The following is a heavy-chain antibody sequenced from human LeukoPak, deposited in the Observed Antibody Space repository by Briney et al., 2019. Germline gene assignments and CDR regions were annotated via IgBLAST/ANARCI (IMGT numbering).Heavy chain of an antibody. CDR3: ARGWGEDGSSWYPRTDWYFDL. J-gene: IGHJ2*01. D-gene: IGHD6-13*01. CDR1: GGPISSYY. CDR2: INHSGST. V-gene: IGHV4-34*01. Sequence: SETLSLTCTVSGGPISSYYWSWIRQPPGKGLEWIGEINHSGSTNYNPSLKSRVTISVDTSKNQFSLKLSSVTAADTAVYYCARGWGEDGSSWYPRTDWYFDLWGRGTLVTVSS.